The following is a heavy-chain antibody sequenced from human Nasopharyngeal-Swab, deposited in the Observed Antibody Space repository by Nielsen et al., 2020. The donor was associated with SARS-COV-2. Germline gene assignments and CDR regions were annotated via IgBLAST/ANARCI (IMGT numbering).Heavy chain of an antibody. J-gene: IGHJ4*02. D-gene: IGHD1-26*01. Sequence: PSLKSRVTMSVDMSKNQFSLKLSSVTAADTAVYYCAREEQSFDYWGQGTLVAVSS. CDR3: AREEQSFDY. V-gene: IGHV4-4*07.